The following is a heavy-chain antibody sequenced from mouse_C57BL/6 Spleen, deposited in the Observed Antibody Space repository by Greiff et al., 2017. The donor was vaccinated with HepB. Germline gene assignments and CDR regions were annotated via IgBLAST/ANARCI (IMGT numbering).Heavy chain of an antibody. CDR1: GFTFSDYG. J-gene: IGHJ4*01. Sequence: EVQRVESGGGLVKPGGSLKLSCAASGFTFSDYGMHWVRQAPEKGLEWVAYISSGSSTIYYADTVKGRFTISRDNAKNTLFLQMTSLRSEDTAMYYCARSYYYGSIHYYAMDYWGQGTSVTVSS. D-gene: IGHD1-1*01. CDR2: ISSGSSTI. V-gene: IGHV5-17*01. CDR3: ARSYYYGSIHYYAMDY.